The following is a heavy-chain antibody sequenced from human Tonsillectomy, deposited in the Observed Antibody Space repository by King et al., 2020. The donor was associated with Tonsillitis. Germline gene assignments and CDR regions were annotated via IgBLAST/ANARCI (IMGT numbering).Heavy chain of an antibody. CDR1: GGTFSSYA. Sequence: QLVQSGAEVKKPGSSVKVSCKASGGTFSSYAISWVRQAPGQGLEWMAGIIPIFGTANYAQKFQGRLTITADESTSAAYMELSSLRSEDTAVYYCAGGGGSDVARYYDFWSGYFINWGQGTLVTVSS. V-gene: IGHV1-69*01. CDR2: IIPIFGTA. CDR3: AGGGGSDVARYYDFWSGYFIN. J-gene: IGHJ4*02. D-gene: IGHD3-3*01.